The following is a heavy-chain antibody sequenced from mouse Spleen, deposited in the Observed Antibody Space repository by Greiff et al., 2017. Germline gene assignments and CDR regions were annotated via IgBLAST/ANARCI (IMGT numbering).Heavy chain of an antibody. J-gene: IGHJ4*01. CDR2: ISSGGSYT. Sequence: EVKLVESGGDLVKPGGSLKLSCAASGFTFSSYGMSWVRQTPDKRLEWVATISSGGSYTYYPDSVKGRFTISRDNAKNTLYLQMSSLKSEDTAMYYCARQGHYYGSEEAYAMDYWGQGTSVTVSS. CDR3: ARQGHYYGSEEAYAMDY. CDR1: GFTFSSYG. D-gene: IGHD1-2*01. V-gene: IGHV5-6*01.